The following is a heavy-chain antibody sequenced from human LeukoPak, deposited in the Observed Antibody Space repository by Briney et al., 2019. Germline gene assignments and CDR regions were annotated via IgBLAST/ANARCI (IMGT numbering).Heavy chain of an antibody. D-gene: IGHD3-10*01. CDR1: GFTFDDYG. CDR3: ARGFGYYGSGSLDY. Sequence: PGGSLRLSCAASGFTFDDYGMSWVRQAPGKGLEWIGEINHSGSTNYNPSLKSRVTISVDTSKNQFSLKLSSVTAADTAVYYCARGFGYYGSGSLDYWGQGTLVTVSS. J-gene: IGHJ4*02. CDR2: INHSGST. V-gene: IGHV4-34*01.